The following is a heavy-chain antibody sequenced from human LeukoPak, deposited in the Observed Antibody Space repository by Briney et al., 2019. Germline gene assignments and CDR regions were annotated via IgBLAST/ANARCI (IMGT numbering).Heavy chain of an antibody. CDR1: GFTFSSHG. CDR2: ISYDGSNK. V-gene: IGHV3-30*18. J-gene: IGHJ3*02. CDR3: AKPGDPGDAFDI. D-gene: IGHD2-21*01. Sequence: GGSLRLSCAASGFTFSSHGMHWVRQAPGKGLEWVAVISYDGSNKYYADSVKGRFTISRDNSKNTLYLQMNSLRAEDTAVYYCAKPGDPGDAFDIWGQGTMVTVSS.